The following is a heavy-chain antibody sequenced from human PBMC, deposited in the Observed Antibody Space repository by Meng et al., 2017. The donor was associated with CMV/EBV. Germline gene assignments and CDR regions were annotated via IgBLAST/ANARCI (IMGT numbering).Heavy chain of an antibody. CDR3: ARTYYYDSSGPKGFDY. CDR2: INPNRGGT. Sequence: ASVKVSCKASGYTFTGYYMHWVRQAPGQGLEWMGWINPNRGGTNYAQKFQGRVTMTRDTSISTAYMELSRLRSDDTAVYYCARTYYYDSSGPKGFDYWGQGTLVTVSS. D-gene: IGHD3-22*01. J-gene: IGHJ4*02. CDR1: GYTFTGYY. V-gene: IGHV1-2*02.